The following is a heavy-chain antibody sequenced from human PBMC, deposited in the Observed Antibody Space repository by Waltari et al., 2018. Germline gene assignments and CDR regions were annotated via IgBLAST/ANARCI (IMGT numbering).Heavy chain of an antibody. J-gene: IGHJ4*02. CDR1: GYTPPALS. CDR3: ATSGGRSAAAGIFDY. Sequence: QVQLVQSGAEVKKPGASVKVSCKVSGYTPPALSMHWLRQAPGKGLEWMGGFDPEDGETIYAQKFQGRVTMTEDTSTDTAYMELSSLRSEDTAVYYCATSGGRSAAAGIFDYWGQGTLVTVSS. V-gene: IGHV1-24*01. D-gene: IGHD6-13*01. CDR2: FDPEDGET.